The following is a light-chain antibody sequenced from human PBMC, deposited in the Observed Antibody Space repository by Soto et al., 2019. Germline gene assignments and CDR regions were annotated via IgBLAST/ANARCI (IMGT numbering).Light chain of an antibody. J-gene: IGLJ2*01. CDR2: EVT. CDR1: SSDVGSYNL. Sequence: QSVLTQPASVSGSPGQSITISCTGTSSDVGSYNLVSWYHQHPGKAPKLIIYEVTNRPSGVSDRFSGSKSGNTASLTISGLQAEDEADYYCCSYAGRSTVVFGGGTKVTVL. CDR3: CSYAGRSTVV. V-gene: IGLV2-23*02.